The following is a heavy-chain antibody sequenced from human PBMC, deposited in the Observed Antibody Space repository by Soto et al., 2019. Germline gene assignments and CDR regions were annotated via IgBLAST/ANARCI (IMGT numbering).Heavy chain of an antibody. J-gene: IGHJ4*02. CDR3: AHRGPYDSSGYIDY. Sequence: SGPTLVNPTQTLTLTCTFSVFSLSTSGVGVGWIRQPPGKALEWLALIYWDDDKRYSPSLKSRLTITKDTSKNQVVLTMTNMDPVDTATYYCAHRGPYDSSGYIDYWGQGTLVTVSS. CDR2: IYWDDDK. CDR1: VFSLSTSGVG. V-gene: IGHV2-5*02. D-gene: IGHD3-22*01.